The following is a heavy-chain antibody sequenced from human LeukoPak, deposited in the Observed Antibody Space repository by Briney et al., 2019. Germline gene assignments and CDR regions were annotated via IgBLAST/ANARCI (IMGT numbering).Heavy chain of an antibody. CDR2: VSGTSEYI. CDR1: GLSFSTYS. J-gene: IGHJ4*02. D-gene: IGHD6-19*01. CDR3: ARWYSSGWYSDY. V-gene: IGHV3-21*06. Sequence: GGSLRLSCAASGLSFSTYSMIWVRQAPGKGLEWVSSVSGTSEYIYYADSVRGRFTISRDNAKNTVYLQMNSLRAEDTAVYYCARWYSSGWYSDYWGQGTLVTVSS.